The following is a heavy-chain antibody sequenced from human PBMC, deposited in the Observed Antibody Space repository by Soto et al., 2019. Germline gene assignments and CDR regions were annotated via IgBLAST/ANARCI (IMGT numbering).Heavy chain of an antibody. CDR2: IYYSGST. CDR1: GRSISSVNYY. V-gene: IGHV4-30-4*01. Sequence: SETLSLTCTVSGRSISSVNYYWSWIRQPPGKGLEWIGYIYYSGSTYYNPSLKSRVTISVGKSKNQFSLKLSSVTAADTAVYYCARDQLEGNWFDPWGQGTLVTVSS. J-gene: IGHJ5*02. CDR3: ARDQLEGNWFDP. D-gene: IGHD1-1*01.